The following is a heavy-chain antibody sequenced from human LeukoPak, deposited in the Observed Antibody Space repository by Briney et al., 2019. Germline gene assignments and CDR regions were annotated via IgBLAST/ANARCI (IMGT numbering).Heavy chain of an antibody. CDR3: AREVPISGYDHSFDY. V-gene: IGHV1-69*13. CDR2: IIPIFGTA. Sequence: SVKVSCKASGGTFSSYAISWVRQAPGQGLEWMGGIIPIFGTANYAQKFQGRVTITADESTSTAYMELSGLRSEDTAVYYCAREVPISGYDHSFDYWGQGTLVTVSS. J-gene: IGHJ4*02. D-gene: IGHD5-12*01. CDR1: GGTFSSYA.